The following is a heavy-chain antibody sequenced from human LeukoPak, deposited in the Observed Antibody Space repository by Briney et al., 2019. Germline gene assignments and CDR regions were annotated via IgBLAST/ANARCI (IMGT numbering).Heavy chain of an antibody. D-gene: IGHD3-22*01. CDR1: GGSFSGYY. CDR3: ASRATYYYDI. J-gene: IGHJ4*02. CDR2: INHSGST. V-gene: IGHV4-34*01. Sequence: SETLSLTCAVYGGSFSGYYWSWIRQPPGKGLEWIGEINHSGSTNYNPSLKSRVTISVDTSKNQFSLKLSSVTAADTAVYYCASRATYYYDIWGQGTLVTVSS.